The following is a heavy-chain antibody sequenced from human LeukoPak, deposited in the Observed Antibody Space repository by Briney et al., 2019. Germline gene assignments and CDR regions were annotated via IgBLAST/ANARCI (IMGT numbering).Heavy chain of an antibody. D-gene: IGHD4-23*01. V-gene: IGHV3-23*01. CDR1: GFTFSSYA. Sequence: PGGSPRLSCAASGFTFSSYAMSWVRQAPGKGLEWVSAICGSGGSTYYADSVKGRFTISRDNSKNTLYLQMNSLRAEDTGVYYCARTPGGPFDLWGQGSLVTVSS. CDR3: ARTPGGPFDL. CDR2: ICGSGGST. J-gene: IGHJ5*02.